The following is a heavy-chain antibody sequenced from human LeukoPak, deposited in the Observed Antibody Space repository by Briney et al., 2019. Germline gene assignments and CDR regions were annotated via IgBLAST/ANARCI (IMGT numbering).Heavy chain of an antibody. V-gene: IGHV3-30*02. CDR2: IGYDGSSK. Sequence: GGSLGLSCAASGFTFSNYGMNWVRQAPGKGLEWVTKIGYDGSSKFYGDSVKGRFIISRDNSKNTLYLQMNSLRAEDTAVYYCAKVLPGSCGXIXCXXXYWGXXXXXT. CDR1: GFTFSNYG. CDR3: AKVLPGSCGXIXCXXXY. J-gene: IGHJ4*01. D-gene: IGHD2-21*01.